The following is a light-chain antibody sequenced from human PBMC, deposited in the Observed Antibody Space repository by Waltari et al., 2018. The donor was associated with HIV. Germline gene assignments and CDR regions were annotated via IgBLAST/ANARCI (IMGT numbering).Light chain of an antibody. Sequence: QSMLTQPPSVSGAPGQRVTISCSGSSSTIGARYDVPWYQHIPGTAPKLLIYESTNRPSGVPDRFSASTSGTSASLAITGLQAEDEADYYCQSFDSVVTSSVFGGGTKLTVL. CDR1: SSTIGARYD. CDR2: EST. CDR3: QSFDSVVTSSV. V-gene: IGLV1-40*01. J-gene: IGLJ2*01.